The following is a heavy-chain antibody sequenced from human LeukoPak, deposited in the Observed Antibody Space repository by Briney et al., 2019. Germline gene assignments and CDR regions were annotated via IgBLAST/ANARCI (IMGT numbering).Heavy chain of an antibody. Sequence: VGSLRLSCAASGFTFSRYWMSWVCQSPGKGLELVANINQDGSENHYVDSVKGRFIISRDNAKTSVFVQMSGLRVEDTAVYYCVRAGGSSWSDFWGQGTLVTVSS. CDR3: VRAGGSSWSDF. CDR1: GFTFSRYW. J-gene: IGHJ4*02. D-gene: IGHD6-13*01. V-gene: IGHV3-7*01. CDR2: INQDGSEN.